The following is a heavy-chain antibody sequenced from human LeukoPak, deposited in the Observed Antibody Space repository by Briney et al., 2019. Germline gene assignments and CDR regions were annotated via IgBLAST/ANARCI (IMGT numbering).Heavy chain of an antibody. CDR1: GYSFTSYW. Sequence: GESLKISCKGSGYSFTSYWIGWVRQMPGKGLEWMGIIYPGDSDTRYSPSFQGQVTISADKSISTAYLQWSSLKASDTAMYYCARQEDPGYSYGYIDYRGQGTLVTVSS. D-gene: IGHD5-18*01. CDR2: IYPGDSDT. V-gene: IGHV5-51*01. J-gene: IGHJ4*02. CDR3: ARQEDPGYSYGYIDY.